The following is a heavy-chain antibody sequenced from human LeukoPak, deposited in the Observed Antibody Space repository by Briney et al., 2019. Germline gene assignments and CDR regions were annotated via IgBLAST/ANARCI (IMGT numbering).Heavy chain of an antibody. CDR3: ARGQDYIRLRSLDY. CDR1: GGSFSGYY. D-gene: IGHD5-12*01. Sequence: SETLSLTCAVYGGSFSGYYWSWIRQPPGKGLEWIGEINHSGSTNYNPSLKSRVTISVDTSKNQFSLKLSSVTAADTAVYYCARGQDYIRLRSLDYWGQGTLVTVSS. V-gene: IGHV4-34*01. CDR2: INHSGST. J-gene: IGHJ4*02.